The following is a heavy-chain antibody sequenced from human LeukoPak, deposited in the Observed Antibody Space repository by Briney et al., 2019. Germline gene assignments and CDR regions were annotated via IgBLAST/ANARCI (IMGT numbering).Heavy chain of an antibody. V-gene: IGHV3-74*01. J-gene: IGHJ3*02. CDR3: AKNRGSGYYSDAFDI. CDR1: GFTFTTFW. D-gene: IGHD3-22*01. Sequence: GGSLRLSCATSGFTFTTFWMHWVRQAPGKGLVWVSRINHDGSSTNYADSVKGRFTISRDNAKNTVYLQMNSLRAEDTAVYYCAKNRGSGYYSDAFDIWGQGTMVTVSS. CDR2: INHDGSST.